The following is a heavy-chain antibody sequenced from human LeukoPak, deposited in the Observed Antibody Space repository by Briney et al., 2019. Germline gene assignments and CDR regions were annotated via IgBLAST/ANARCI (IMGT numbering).Heavy chain of an antibody. V-gene: IGHV4-31*03. Sequence: PSETLSLTCTVSGGSISSGDYYWSWIRQHPGKGLEWIGYSSYSGSTYYNPSLESRVTISVDTSKNQFSLKLRSVTAADTAVYYCAGDRRGAVADYDWFDPWGQGTLVTVSS. D-gene: IGHD6-19*01. CDR1: GGSISSGDYY. CDR3: AGDRRGAVADYDWFDP. CDR2: SSYSGST. J-gene: IGHJ5*02.